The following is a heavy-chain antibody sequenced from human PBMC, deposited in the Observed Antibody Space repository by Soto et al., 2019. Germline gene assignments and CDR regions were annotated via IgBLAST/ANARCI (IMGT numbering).Heavy chain of an antibody. CDR3: AKNPAPYCSSTDRYLDY. Sequence: GGSLRLSCAASGFTFSNYAMSWVRQAPGKGLEWVSGISGSAGSTDYADSGKGRFTISRDNSKNMLYLQMNSLRADDTAIYYCAKNPAPYCSSTDRYLDYWGQGTLVTVSS. CDR1: GFTFSNYA. V-gene: IGHV3-23*01. CDR2: ISGSAGST. D-gene: IGHD2-2*01. J-gene: IGHJ4*02.